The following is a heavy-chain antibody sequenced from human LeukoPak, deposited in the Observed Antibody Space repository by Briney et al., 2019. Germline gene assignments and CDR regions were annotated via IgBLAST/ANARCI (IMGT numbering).Heavy chain of an antibody. CDR3: ARLSAVPNDYGDAGGG. J-gene: IGHJ4*02. CDR1: GFTFSSYA. D-gene: IGHD4-17*01. V-gene: IGHV3-30-3*01. Sequence: PGGSLRLSCAASGFTFSSYAMHWVRQAPGKGLEWVAVISYDGSNKYYADSVKGRFTISRDNSKNTLYLQMNSLRAGDTAVYYCARLSAVPNDYGDAGGGWGQGTLVTVSS. CDR2: ISYDGSNK.